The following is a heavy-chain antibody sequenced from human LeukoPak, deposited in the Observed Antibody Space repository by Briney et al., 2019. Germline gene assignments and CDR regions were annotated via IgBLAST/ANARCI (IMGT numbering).Heavy chain of an antibody. J-gene: IGHJ2*01. CDR1: GGSISTDY. V-gene: IGHV4-4*07. Sequence: PSQTLSLTCPVSGGSISTDYWNWIRQPARKGLEWTGRFYASGSTNYNPSLKSRATMSLDTSKNQFSLNLSSVTAEHTAKSYCARQLYCTKSLCSGWFFGLWGRGTQVTVSS. CDR2: FYASGST. CDR3: ARQLYCTKSLCSGWFFGL. D-gene: IGHD2-8*01.